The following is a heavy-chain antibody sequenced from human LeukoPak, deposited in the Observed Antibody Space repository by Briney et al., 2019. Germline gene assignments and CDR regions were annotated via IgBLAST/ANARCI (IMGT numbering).Heavy chain of an antibody. D-gene: IGHD3-9*01. CDR1: GGSISSYY. CDR2: INHSGST. CDR3: ARQRLRYFDSNAFDI. J-gene: IGHJ3*02. Sequence: SETLSLTCTVSGGSISSYYWSWIRQPPGKGLEWIGEINHSGSTNYNPSLKSRVTISVDTSKNQFSLKLSSVTAVDTAVYYCARQRLRYFDSNAFDIWGQGTMVTVSS. V-gene: IGHV4-34*01.